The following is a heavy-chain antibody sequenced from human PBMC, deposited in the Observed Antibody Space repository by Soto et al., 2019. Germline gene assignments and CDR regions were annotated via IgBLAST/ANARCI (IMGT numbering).Heavy chain of an antibody. CDR3: ARGVAAAAT. V-gene: IGHV4-61*01. D-gene: IGHD6-13*01. CDR1: GDSVNSGSYY. Sequence: SETLSLTCTVSGDSVNSGSYYWSWIRQPPGKGLEWIGYIYYSGTTNYNPSLKGRVTISVDTSKNQFSLKLSSVTAADTAVYYCARGVAAAATWGQGTLVTVSS. J-gene: IGHJ4*02. CDR2: IYYSGTT.